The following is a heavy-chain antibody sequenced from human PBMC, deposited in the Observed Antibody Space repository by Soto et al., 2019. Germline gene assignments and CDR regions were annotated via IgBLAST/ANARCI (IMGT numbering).Heavy chain of an antibody. CDR2: IYYSGST. Sequence: SETLSLTCTVSGGSISSGDYYWSWIRQPPGKGLEWIGYIYYSGSTYYNTSLTSRVTISVNTSKNQFSLKLSAVTAADTAVYYCARCYYGSGSYGYYYYGMDVWGQGTTVTVSS. J-gene: IGHJ6*02. CDR1: GGSISSGDYY. V-gene: IGHV4-30-4*01. CDR3: ARCYYGSGSYGYYYYGMDV. D-gene: IGHD3-10*01.